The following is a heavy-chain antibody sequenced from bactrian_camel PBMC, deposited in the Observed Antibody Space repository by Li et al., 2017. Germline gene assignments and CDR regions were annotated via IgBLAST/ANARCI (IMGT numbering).Heavy chain of an antibody. D-gene: IGHD5*01. J-gene: IGHJ6*01. Sequence: VQLVESGGGLVQPGGSLRLSCATSGFTFSSYAMTWVRQVPGKGLEWVSSIHNGIGSTYTADSVKGRFTISRDNAKNTLYLQMNSLKSEDTALYYCATGSGWTSTDFGDWGQGTQVTVS. CDR1: GFTFSSYA. CDR3: ATGSGWTSTDFGD. V-gene: IGHV3S31*01. CDR2: IHNGIGST.